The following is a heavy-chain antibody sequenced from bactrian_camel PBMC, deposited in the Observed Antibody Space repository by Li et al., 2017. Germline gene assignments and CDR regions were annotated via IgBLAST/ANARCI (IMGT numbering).Heavy chain of an antibody. Sequence: HVQLVESGGGSVQAGGSLRLSCAAYTHRCMGWFRQAPGKEREEVALLDSDGSTTLADSVKGRFTISKDNAKNTLYLQMNSLKPEDTAMYYCAAVRWPAAHYNDYVRFGYWGHGTQVTVS. CDR1: THRC. CDR2: LDSDGST. D-gene: IGHD4*01. V-gene: IGHV3S55*01. J-gene: IGHJ6*01. CDR3: AAVRWPAAHYNDYVRFGY.